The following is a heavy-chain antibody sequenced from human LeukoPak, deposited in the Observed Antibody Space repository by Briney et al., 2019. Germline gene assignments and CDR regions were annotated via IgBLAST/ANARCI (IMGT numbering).Heavy chain of an antibody. CDR1: GGSISSYY. Sequence: PSETLSLTCTVSGGSISSYYWSWIRQPPGKGLEWIGYIYYSGSTNYNPSLKSRVTISVDTSKNQFSLKLSSVTAADTAVYYCARGQGYCSGGSCYNRDYYYYYGMDVWGQGTTVTVSS. CDR3: ARGQGYCSGGSCYNRDYYYYYGMDV. CDR2: IYYSGST. D-gene: IGHD2-15*01. J-gene: IGHJ6*02. V-gene: IGHV4-59*12.